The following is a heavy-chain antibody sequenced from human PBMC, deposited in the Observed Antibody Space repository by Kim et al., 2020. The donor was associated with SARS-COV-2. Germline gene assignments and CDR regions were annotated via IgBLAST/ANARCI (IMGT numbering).Heavy chain of an antibody. CDR2: ISVSGSTI. CDR1: GFTFSTSS. J-gene: IGHJ4*02. V-gene: IGHV3-48*04. Sequence: GGSLRLSCAASGFTFSTSSMNWVRQAPGKGLEWVSYISVSGSTINYADAVKGRFAISRDNAKNSLYLQMNSLRADDTAVYYCAKDSVAYGRLGYWGQGT. CDR3: AKDSVAYGRLGY. D-gene: IGHD3-10*01.